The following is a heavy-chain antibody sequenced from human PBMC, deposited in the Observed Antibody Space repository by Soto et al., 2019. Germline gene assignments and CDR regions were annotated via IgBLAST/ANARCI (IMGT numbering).Heavy chain of an antibody. CDR2: VANDGSNQ. Sequence: QVQLVESGGGVVQPGRSLRLSCAASGFTFSSYGMQLVRQSPGEGPEWVAIVANDGSNQYYAESVEGRFTISRDNSKTTVFLEMASLRPEDTAVYYCARSSGGSSWYPRDYWGQGTVVTVSS. V-gene: IGHV3-30*03. D-gene: IGHD6-13*01. J-gene: IGHJ4*02. CDR1: GFTFSSYG. CDR3: ARSSGGSSWYPRDY.